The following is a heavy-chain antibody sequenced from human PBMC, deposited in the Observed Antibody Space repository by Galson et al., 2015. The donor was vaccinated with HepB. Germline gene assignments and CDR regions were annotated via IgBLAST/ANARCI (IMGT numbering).Heavy chain of an antibody. CDR1: GFTFSGAW. CDR3: TWVHKGCYY. J-gene: IGHJ4*02. Sequence: SLRLSCAASGFTFSGAWMSWVRQAPGKGLEWVGRIKGKTSGGTTDYAAPVKGRFTVSRDDSENTLFLQMNSLKTEDTAVYYCTWVHKGCYYWGQGTLVTVSS. V-gene: IGHV3-15*05. D-gene: IGHD4/OR15-4a*01. CDR2: IKGKTSGGTT.